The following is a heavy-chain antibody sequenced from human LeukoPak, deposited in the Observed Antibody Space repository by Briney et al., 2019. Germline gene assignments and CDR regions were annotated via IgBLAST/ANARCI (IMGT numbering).Heavy chain of an antibody. CDR2: INHSGST. J-gene: IGHJ6*03. D-gene: IGHD4-11*01. V-gene: IGHV4-34*01. CDR3: TRRAGYSNYDYYYYYYMDV. CDR1: GGSFSGYY. Sequence: SETLSLTCAVYGGSFSGYYWSWIRQPPGKGLEWMGEINHSGSTNYNPSLKSRVTISVDTSKNQFSLKLSSVTAADTAVYYCTRRAGYSNYDYYYYYYMDVWGKGTTVTVSS.